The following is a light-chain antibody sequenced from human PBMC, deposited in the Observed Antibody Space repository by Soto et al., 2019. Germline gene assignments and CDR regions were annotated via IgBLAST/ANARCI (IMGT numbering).Light chain of an antibody. CDR3: QQYYNWHPIT. V-gene: IGKV3-15*01. Sequence: EILITQSPATLSVSTGERATLSCRASQSVSIKLAWYQQKPGQAPRLLIYDTSTRANGIPARFSGSGSGTEFTLTLSSLQSEDFAVYYCQQYYNWHPITFGQGTRLEIK. CDR2: DTS. CDR1: QSVSIK. J-gene: IGKJ5*01.